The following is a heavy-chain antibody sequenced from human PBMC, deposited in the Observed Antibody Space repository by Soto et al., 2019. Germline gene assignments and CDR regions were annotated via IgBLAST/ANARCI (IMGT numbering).Heavy chain of an antibody. V-gene: IGHV3-7*01. D-gene: IGHD5-12*01. CDR1: GFTFRSYW. Sequence: EVQLVESGGGLVQPGGSLRLSCAASGFTFRSYWMNWVRQAPGKGLEWVANTKQDGSEKYYVDSVKGRFTISRDNAKNSLYLQMNSLIAEDTAVYYCAASGYASTGYWGQGTLVTVSS. CDR3: AASGYASTGY. CDR2: TKQDGSEK. J-gene: IGHJ4*02.